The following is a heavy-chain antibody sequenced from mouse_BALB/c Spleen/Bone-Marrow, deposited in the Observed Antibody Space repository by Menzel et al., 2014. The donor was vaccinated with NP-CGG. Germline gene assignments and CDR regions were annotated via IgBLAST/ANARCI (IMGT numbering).Heavy chain of an antibody. D-gene: IGHD4-1*01. CDR1: GFTFSSFG. CDR2: ISSDSGAI. V-gene: IGHV5-17*02. Sequence: EVKVVDSGGGLVQPGGSRKLSCAASGFTFSSFGMHWVRQAPEKGLEWIAYISSDSGAIFYADTVKGRFTISRDNPKNTRFLQMTSRRSEDTAIYFCTRGGNWEDFDYWGQGTTRTVSS. CDR3: TRGGNWEDFDY. J-gene: IGHJ2*01.